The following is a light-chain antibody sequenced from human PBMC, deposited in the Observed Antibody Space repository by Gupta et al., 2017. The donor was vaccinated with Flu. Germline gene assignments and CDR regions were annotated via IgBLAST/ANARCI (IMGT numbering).Light chain of an antibody. V-gene: IGKV2-28*01. Sequence: ISCRASQSLLQSNGYNYLDWYLQKPGQSPQLLIDLGSNRASGVPDRFSGSGSGTDFTLKISRVEAEDVGVYYCMQARQTPVTFGGGTKVEIK. CDR1: QSLLQSNGYNY. CDR3: MQARQTPVT. CDR2: LGS. J-gene: IGKJ4*01.